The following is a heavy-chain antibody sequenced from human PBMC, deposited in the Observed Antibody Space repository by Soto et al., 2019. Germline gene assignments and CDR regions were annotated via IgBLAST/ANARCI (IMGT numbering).Heavy chain of an antibody. CDR1: GYTFSSIG. CDR3: ARDLDASGSYYTDY. V-gene: IGHV1-18*01. CDR2: ISPYKGNT. J-gene: IGHJ4*02. D-gene: IGHD3-10*01. Sequence: QIQLVQSGAEVKKPGASVKVSCKASGYTFSSIGISWVRQAPGQALEWMGWISPYKGNTHYAQGLQGRFTMTADTATSTAYMELRSLRPDDTAVYSCARDLDASGSYYTDYWGQGTLVTVSS.